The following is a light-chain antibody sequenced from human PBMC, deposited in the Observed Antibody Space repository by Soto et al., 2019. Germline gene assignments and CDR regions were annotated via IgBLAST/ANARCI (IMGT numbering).Light chain of an antibody. Sequence: DIQMTQCPSSLSASVGDRVTITCRTSHSFSIYLNWYQQRPGKAPKLLIYAASSLGSGVPSRFSGSGSGTDFTXTISSLQPEDIATYYCQQSYSTPWTFGQGTKVEIK. CDR3: QQSYSTPWT. J-gene: IGKJ1*01. CDR1: HSFSIY. V-gene: IGKV1-39*01. CDR2: AAS.